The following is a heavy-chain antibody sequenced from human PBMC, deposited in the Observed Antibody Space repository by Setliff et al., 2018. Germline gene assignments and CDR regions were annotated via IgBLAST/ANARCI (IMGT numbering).Heavy chain of an antibody. V-gene: IGHV3-30*02. J-gene: IGHJ4*02. CDR1: GFTFSSYA. D-gene: IGHD2-15*01. CDR2: IWYDGGNK. Sequence: HPGGSLRLSCAASGFTFSSYAMHWVRQAPGKGLDWVAYIWYDGGNKYHADSVKGRFTISRDNSKNTLYLQMNSLRPEDTAVYYCARTCSGSGCYAGLESWGQGTPVTVSS. CDR3: ARTCSGSGCYAGLES.